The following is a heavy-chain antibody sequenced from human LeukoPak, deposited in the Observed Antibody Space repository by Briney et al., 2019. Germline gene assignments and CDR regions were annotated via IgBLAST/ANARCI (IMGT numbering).Heavy chain of an antibody. CDR2: IIPIFGTA. J-gene: IGHJ3*02. V-gene: IGHV1-69*01. Sequence: SVKVSCKASGGTFSSYAISWVRQAPGQGLEWMGGIIPIFGTANYAQKFQGRVKITADESTSTAYMELSSLRSEDTAVYYCASTLPDIVVVPAAHAFDIWGQGTMVTVSS. D-gene: IGHD2-2*01. CDR1: GGTFSSYA. CDR3: ASTLPDIVVVPAAHAFDI.